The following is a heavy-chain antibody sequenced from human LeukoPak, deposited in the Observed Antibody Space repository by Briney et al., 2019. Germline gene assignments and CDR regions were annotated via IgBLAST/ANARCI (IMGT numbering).Heavy chain of an antibody. CDR1: GFTFSSYW. D-gene: IGHD1-14*01. CDR3: ARLAGLYAGFDP. J-gene: IGHJ5*02. V-gene: IGHV3-53*01. Sequence: PGGSLRLSCAASGFTFSSYWMSWVRQAPGKGLEWVSVIYSGGSTYYADSVKGRFTISRDNSKNTLYLQMNSLRAEDTAVYYCARLAGLYAGFDPWGQGTLVTVSS. CDR2: IYSGGST.